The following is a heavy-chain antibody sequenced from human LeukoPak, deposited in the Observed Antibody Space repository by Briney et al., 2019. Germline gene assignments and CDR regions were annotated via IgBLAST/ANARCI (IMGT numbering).Heavy chain of an antibody. CDR1: GYSFTSYW. D-gene: IGHD3-22*01. J-gene: IGHJ3*02. CDR2: IYPGDSET. V-gene: IGHV5-51*01. CDR3: ARPYYYDSAGAFDI. Sequence: GESLKISCKGAGYSFTSYWIAWVRQMPGKGLEWMGLIYPGDSETRYSPSFQGQVTISADKSIDTAYLQWSSLKASDTAFFYCARPYYYDSAGAFDIWGQGTVVTVSS.